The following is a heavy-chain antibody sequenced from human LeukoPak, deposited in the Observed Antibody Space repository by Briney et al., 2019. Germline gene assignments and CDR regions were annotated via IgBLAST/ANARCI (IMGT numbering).Heavy chain of an antibody. D-gene: IGHD1-14*01. CDR1: GFTFSNSW. CDR2: IKQDGGEM. CDR3: ASGNHFDY. J-gene: IGHJ4*02. V-gene: IGHV3-7*01. Sequence: GGSLRLSCAASGFTFSNSWMSWVRQAPGIGLEFVANIKQDGGEMYYVDSVKGRFTISRDNAKNSLYLQMNSLRVEDTAVYYCASGNHFDYWGQGTLVTVSS.